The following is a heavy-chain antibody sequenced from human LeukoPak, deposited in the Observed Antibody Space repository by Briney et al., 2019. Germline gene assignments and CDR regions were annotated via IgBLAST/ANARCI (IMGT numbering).Heavy chain of an antibody. CDR1: GFTFSTYA. V-gene: IGHV3-23*01. Sequence: GGSLRLSCAASGFTFSTYAMSWVRQAPGKGLEWVSDISGSGVNTYYADSVKGRFTISRDNSKNTLYLEMNSLRAEDTAVYYWAKKWGAYFDYWGQGTLVTVSS. CDR3: AKKWGAYFDY. CDR2: ISGSGVNT. J-gene: IGHJ4*02. D-gene: IGHD3-16*01.